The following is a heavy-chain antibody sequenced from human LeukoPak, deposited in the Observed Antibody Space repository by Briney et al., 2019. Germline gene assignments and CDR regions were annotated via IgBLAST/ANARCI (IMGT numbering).Heavy chain of an antibody. CDR2: FDPEDGET. Sequence: ASVKVSCKVSGYTLTELSMHWVRQAPGKGLEWMGGFDPEDGETIYAQKFQGRVTMPEDTSTDTAYMELSSLRSEDTAVYYCARDREDTAVSAIDYWGQGTLVTVSS. CDR1: GYTLTELS. D-gene: IGHD5-18*01. CDR3: ARDREDTAVSAIDY. V-gene: IGHV1-24*01. J-gene: IGHJ4*02.